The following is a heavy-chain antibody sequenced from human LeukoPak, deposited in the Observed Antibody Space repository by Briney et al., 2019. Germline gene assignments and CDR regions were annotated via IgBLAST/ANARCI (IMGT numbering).Heavy chain of an antibody. J-gene: IGHJ4*02. CDR1: GYTFTSHF. D-gene: IGHD3-22*01. CDR2: INPRGGST. CDR3: ARERTLFPGDSSGYFDY. V-gene: IGHV1-46*01. Sequence: ASVKVSCKASGYTFTSHFMHWVRQAPGQGLEWMGIINPRGGSTSYTQKFQGRVTMTRDTSTSTVYMELSSLRSEDTAVYYCARERTLFPGDSSGYFDYWGQGTLVTVSS.